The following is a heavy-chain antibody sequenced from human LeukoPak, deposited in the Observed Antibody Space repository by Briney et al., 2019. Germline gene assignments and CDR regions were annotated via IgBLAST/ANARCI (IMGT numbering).Heavy chain of an antibody. Sequence: SETLSPTCSVSGGSISSYYWSCIRQPPGKGLEWIGYIYYSGSTNYNPSLKSRVTISVDTSKNQFSLKLSSVTAADTAVYYCARHAPMTTYDYWGQGTLVTVSS. V-gene: IGHV4-59*08. CDR1: GGSISSYY. CDR3: ARHAPMTTYDY. D-gene: IGHD4-11*01. J-gene: IGHJ4*02. CDR2: IYYSGST.